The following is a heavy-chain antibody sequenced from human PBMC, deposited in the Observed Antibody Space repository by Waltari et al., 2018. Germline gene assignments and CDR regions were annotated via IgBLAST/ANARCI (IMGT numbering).Heavy chain of an antibody. V-gene: IGHV3-9*01. CDR3: AKDIARHGAAAPYYYYGMDV. Sequence: EVQLVESGGGLVQPGRSLRLSCAASGFTFDDYAMHWVRQAPGKGLEWVSGLSWNSGSIGYADSVKGRFTISRDNAKNSLYLQMNSLRAEDTALYYCAKDIARHGAAAPYYYYGMDVWGQGTTVTVSS. J-gene: IGHJ6*02. CDR2: LSWNSGSI. CDR1: GFTFDDYA. D-gene: IGHD6-13*01.